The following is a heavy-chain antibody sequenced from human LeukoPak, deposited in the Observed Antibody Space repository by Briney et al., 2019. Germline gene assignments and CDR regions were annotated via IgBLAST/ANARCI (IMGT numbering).Heavy chain of an antibody. V-gene: IGHV1-46*01. CDR3: ARSGFRGGELNWFDP. D-gene: IGHD1-7*01. CDR1: GYTFTSYY. CDR2: INPSGGST. J-gene: IGHJ5*02. Sequence: ASVKVSCKASGYTFTSYYMHWVRQAPGQGLEWMGIINPSGGSTSYAQKFQGRVTMTRDTSTSTVYMELSSLRSEDTAVYYCARSGFRGGELNWFDPWGQGTLVTVSS.